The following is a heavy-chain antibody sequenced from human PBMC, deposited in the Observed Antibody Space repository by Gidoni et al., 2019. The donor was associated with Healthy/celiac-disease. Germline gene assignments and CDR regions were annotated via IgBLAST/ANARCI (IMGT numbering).Heavy chain of an antibody. CDR1: GFTFSSYS. CDR3: ASSRAAGRPFDY. CDR2: ISSSSSYI. Sequence: EVQLVESGGGLVKPGGSLRLSCAASGFTFSSYSMNWVRQAPGKGLEWVSSISSSSSYIYYADSVKGRFTISRDNAKNSLYLQMNSLRAEDTAVYYCASSRAAGRPFDYWGQGTLVTVSS. J-gene: IGHJ4*02. V-gene: IGHV3-21*01. D-gene: IGHD6-13*01.